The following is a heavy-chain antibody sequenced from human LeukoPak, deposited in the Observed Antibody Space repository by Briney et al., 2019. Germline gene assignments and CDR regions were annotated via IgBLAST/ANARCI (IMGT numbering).Heavy chain of an antibody. D-gene: IGHD1-26*01. Sequence: GGSLRLSCAASGFTFSNYWMSWVRQAPGKGLEWVANIKEDGSEKYYGDSVKGRFTISRDNARNSLYLQMNSLRAEDTAVYYCARYSKLDSWGQGTLVTVSS. J-gene: IGHJ4*02. CDR2: IKEDGSEK. CDR3: ARYSKLDS. V-gene: IGHV3-7*01. CDR1: GFTFSNYW.